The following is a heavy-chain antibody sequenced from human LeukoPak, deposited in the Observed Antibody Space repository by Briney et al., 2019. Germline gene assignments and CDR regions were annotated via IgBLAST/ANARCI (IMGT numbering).Heavy chain of an antibody. CDR2: IYSGGNT. D-gene: IGHD6-19*01. CDR1: GFTVSSNY. Sequence: GGSLRLSCAASGFTVSSNYMSWVRQAPGKGLEWVSVIYSGGNTYYADSVKGRFTISRDNSKHTLYLQMNSLRAEDTAGYYCARRYSSAWASDYWGQGTLVTVSS. V-gene: IGHV3-66*01. CDR3: ARRYSSAWASDY. J-gene: IGHJ4*02.